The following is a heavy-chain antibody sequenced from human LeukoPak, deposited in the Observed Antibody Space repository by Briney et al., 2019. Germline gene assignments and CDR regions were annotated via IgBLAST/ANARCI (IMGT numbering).Heavy chain of an antibody. Sequence: SGGSLRLSCAASGFTFSSYAMHWVRQAPGKGLEWVAVISYDGSNKYYADSVKGRFTISRDNSKNTLYLQMNSLRAEDTAVYYCARDSVPYSSGWYRNDYWGQGTLVTVSS. CDR2: ISYDGSNK. D-gene: IGHD6-19*01. CDR3: ARDSVPYSSGWYRNDY. CDR1: GFTFSSYA. V-gene: IGHV3-30-3*01. J-gene: IGHJ4*02.